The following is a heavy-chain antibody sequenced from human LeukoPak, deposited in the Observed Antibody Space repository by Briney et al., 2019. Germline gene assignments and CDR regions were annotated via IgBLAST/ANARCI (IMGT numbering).Heavy chain of an antibody. V-gene: IGHV3-21*01. CDR1: GFTFSSYS. Sequence: GGSLSLSCAASGFTFSSYSMNWVRQAPGKGLEWVSSISSSSSYIYYADSVKGRFTISRDNAKNSLYLQMNSLRAEDTAVYYCARCQPTVGMDVLGQGGTLTASS. CDR3: ARCQPTVGMDV. CDR2: ISSSSSYI. J-gene: IGHJ6*02.